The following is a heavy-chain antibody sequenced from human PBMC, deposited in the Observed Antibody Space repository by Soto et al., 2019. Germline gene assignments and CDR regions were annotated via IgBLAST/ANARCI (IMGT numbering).Heavy chain of an antibody. V-gene: IGHV4-59*01. CDR2: IYYSGST. J-gene: IGHJ4*02. Sequence: SETLSLTCPVSGCSISSYSWSWIRQPPGKGLEWIGCIYYSGSTNYNPSLKSRVTISVDTSKNQFSLKLSSVTAADTAVYYCARGGSSWYVYWGQGTLVTVSS. CDR3: ARGGSSWYVY. CDR1: GCSISSYS. D-gene: IGHD6-13*01.